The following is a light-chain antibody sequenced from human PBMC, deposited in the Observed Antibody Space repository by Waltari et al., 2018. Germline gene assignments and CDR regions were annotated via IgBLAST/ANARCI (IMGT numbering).Light chain of an antibody. Sequence: QSVLTQPASVSGSPGQSIPISCPGTRSDIGAYNFFSWFQHLPGQAPRLLISEATKRPSGVSYRFSGSKSGNTASLSISDLQAEDEADYYCCSYVGGSRVLFGGGTKLTV. CDR3: CSYVGGSRVL. CDR1: RSDIGAYNF. CDR2: EAT. J-gene: IGLJ2*01. V-gene: IGLV2-23*01.